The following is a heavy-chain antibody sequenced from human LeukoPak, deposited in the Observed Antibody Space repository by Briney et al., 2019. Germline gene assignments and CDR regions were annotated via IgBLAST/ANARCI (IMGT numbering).Heavy chain of an antibody. V-gene: IGHV4-59*01. J-gene: IGHJ6*02. CDR1: GGSISSYY. CDR3: ARGVFDFWSGYVYDGMDV. D-gene: IGHD3-3*01. CDR2: IYYSGST. Sequence: SETLSLTCTVSGGSISSYYWSWIRQPPGKGLEWIGYIYYSGSTNYNPSLKSRVTISVDTSKNQFSLKLSSVTAADTAVYYCARGVFDFWSGYVYDGMDVWGQGTTVTVSS.